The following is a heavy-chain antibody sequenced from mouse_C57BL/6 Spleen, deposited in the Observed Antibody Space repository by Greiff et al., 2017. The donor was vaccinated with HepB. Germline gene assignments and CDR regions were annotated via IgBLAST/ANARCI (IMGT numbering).Heavy chain of an antibody. Sequence: LQESGAELARPGASVKMSCKASGYTFTSYTMHWVKQRPGQGLEWIGYINPSSGYTKYNQKFKDKATLTADKSSSTAYMQLSSLTSEDSAVYYCARPYGNNYAMDYWGQGTSVTVSS. V-gene: IGHV1-4*01. CDR2: INPSSGYT. D-gene: IGHD2-1*01. CDR1: GYTFTSYT. CDR3: ARPYGNNYAMDY. J-gene: IGHJ4*01.